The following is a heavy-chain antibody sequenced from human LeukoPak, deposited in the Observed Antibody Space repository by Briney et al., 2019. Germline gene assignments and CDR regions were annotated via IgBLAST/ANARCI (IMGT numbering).Heavy chain of an antibody. CDR1: GGTFSSYA. V-gene: IGHV1-69*04. CDR2: IIPILGIA. J-gene: IGHJ6*02. D-gene: IGHD2-2*01. CDR3: ARLTLHCSSTSCYPYYYYYGMDV. Sequence: AASVNVSCKASGGTFSSYAISWVRQAPGQGLEWMGRIIPILGIANYAQKFQGRVTITADKSTSTAYMELSSLRSEDTAVYYCARLTLHCSSTSCYPYYYYYGMDVWGQGTTVTVSS.